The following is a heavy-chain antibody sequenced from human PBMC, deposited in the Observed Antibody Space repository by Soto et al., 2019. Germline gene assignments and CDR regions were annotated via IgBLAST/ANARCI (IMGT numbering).Heavy chain of an antibody. Sequence: EVQLLESGGGLVQPGGSLRLSCVASGFTFSYYTMSWVCQAPGKGLEWVSGISNSGDTIYYADSVKGRFTISRDNFKDPLELQINSLRADDTAVNYCANPVPAPTHHDYYDMDVWGQGTTVTVSS. J-gene: IGHJ6*02. CDR2: ISNSGDTI. D-gene: IGHD2-2*01. CDR1: GFTFSYYT. CDR3: ANPVPAPTHHDYYDMDV. V-gene: IGHV3-23*01.